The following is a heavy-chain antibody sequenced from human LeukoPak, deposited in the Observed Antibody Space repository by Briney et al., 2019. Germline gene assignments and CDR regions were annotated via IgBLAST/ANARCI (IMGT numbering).Heavy chain of an antibody. J-gene: IGHJ4*02. CDR1: GGSISSSSYY. CDR2: IYYSGST. CDR3: ASYYGSETNFDY. D-gene: IGHD3-10*01. V-gene: IGHV4-39*01. Sequence: PSETLSLSCTVSGGSISSSSYYWGWIRQPPGKGLEWIGSIYYSGSTYYNPSLKSRVTISVDTSKNQFSLKLSSVTAADTAVYYCASYYGSETNFDYWGQGTLVTVSS.